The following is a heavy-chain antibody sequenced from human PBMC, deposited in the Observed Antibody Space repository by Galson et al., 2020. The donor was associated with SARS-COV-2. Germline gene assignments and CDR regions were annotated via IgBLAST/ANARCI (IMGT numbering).Heavy chain of an antibody. CDR1: GFTFSSYS. J-gene: IGHJ4*02. Sequence: GGSLRLSCAASGFTFSSYSMNWVRQAPGKGLEWVSSISSSSSYIYYADSVKGRFTISRDNAKNSLYLQMNSLRAEDTAVYYCARASIDWLSPYYCDYWGQGTLVTVSS. D-gene: IGHD3-9*01. CDR2: ISSSSSYI. V-gene: IGHV3-21*01. CDR3: ARASIDWLSPYYCDY.